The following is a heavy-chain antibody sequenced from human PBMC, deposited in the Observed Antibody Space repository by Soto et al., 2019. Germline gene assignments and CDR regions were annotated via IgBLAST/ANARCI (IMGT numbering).Heavy chain of an antibody. V-gene: IGHV3-15*01. Sequence: AGGSLRLSCAASGFTFSNAWMSWVRQAPGKGLEWVGRIKSRADGGTADHAAPVKGRFAISRDDSKNTLYLQMNSLKTEDTAVYYCATLGGNLGAFDYWGQGTLVTVSS. CDR2: IKSRADGGTA. CDR3: ATLGGNLGAFDY. D-gene: IGHD3-16*01. CDR1: GFTFSNAW. J-gene: IGHJ4*02.